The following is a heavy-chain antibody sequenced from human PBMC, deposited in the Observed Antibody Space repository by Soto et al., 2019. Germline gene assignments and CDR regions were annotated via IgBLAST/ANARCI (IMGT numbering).Heavy chain of an antibody. CDR1: GFTFSDYA. Sequence: GGSLRLSCVASGFTFSDYAMTWVRQAPGKGLEWVSVISATGATTYYADSVRGRFTISRDNSQDTLYLQMDSLRPDDTAVYYCARQAKIGDRSQFYFDSWGQGTLVTVSS. J-gene: IGHJ4*02. V-gene: IGHV3-23*01. D-gene: IGHD3-16*01. CDR3: ARQAKIGDRSQFYFDS. CDR2: ISATGATT.